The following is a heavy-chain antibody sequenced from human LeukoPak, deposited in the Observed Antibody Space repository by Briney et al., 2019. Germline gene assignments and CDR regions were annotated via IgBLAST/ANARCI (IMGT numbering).Heavy chain of an antibody. CDR1: GFSFSTYA. D-gene: IGHD4-17*01. Sequence: GGSLRLSCAASGFSFSTYAMHWVRQAPGKGLEWVAVILYDGSSQYYTDSVKGRFTTSRDNSRNTLYLQMNSLKVDDTAVYYCARDFRDYRDYVAYFDSWGQGTLVTVSS. V-gene: IGHV3-30-3*01. CDR3: ARDFRDYRDYVAYFDS. J-gene: IGHJ4*02. CDR2: ILYDGSSQ.